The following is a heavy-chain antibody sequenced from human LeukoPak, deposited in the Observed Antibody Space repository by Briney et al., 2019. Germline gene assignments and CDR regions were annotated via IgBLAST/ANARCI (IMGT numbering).Heavy chain of an antibody. Sequence: QSGGSLRLSCAASGFSFSSYAMSWVRQAPGKGLEWVSVISGRGSSTDCADSVKGRFTISRDNSKNTLFLQMNSLRAEDTAVYYCARDINWNYKGFFEYWGQGTLVTVSS. V-gene: IGHV3-23*01. J-gene: IGHJ4*02. CDR1: GFSFSSYA. CDR2: ISGRGSST. CDR3: ARDINWNYKGFFEY. D-gene: IGHD1-7*01.